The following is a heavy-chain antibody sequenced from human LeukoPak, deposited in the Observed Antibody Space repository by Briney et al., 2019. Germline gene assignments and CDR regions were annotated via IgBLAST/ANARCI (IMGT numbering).Heavy chain of an antibody. V-gene: IGHV3-21*04. CDR1: GFTFSSYS. J-gene: IGHJ4*02. Sequence: GGSLRLSCAASGFTFSSYSMNWVRQAPGKGLEWVSSISSSSSYIYYADSVKGRFTISRDNAKNSLYLQMNSLRVEDTALYYCATAGGSYPYYFDSWGQGTLVTVSS. CDR3: ATAGGSYPYYFDS. D-gene: IGHD1-26*01. CDR2: ISSSSSYI.